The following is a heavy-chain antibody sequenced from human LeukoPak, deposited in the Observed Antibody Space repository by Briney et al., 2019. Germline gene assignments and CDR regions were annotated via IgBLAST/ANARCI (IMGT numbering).Heavy chain of an antibody. J-gene: IGHJ4*02. CDR2: ISYDGSNK. V-gene: IGHV3-30*04. D-gene: IGHD2/OR15-2a*01. CDR3: AKDGTSYYYIYY. CDR1: GFTFSSYA. Sequence: GGSLRLSCAASGFTFSSYAMHWVRQAPGKGLEWVAVISYDGSNKKYADSVKGRFTISRDNSKNTLYLQMNSLRGDDTAVYYCAKDGTSYYYIYYWGQGTLVTVSS.